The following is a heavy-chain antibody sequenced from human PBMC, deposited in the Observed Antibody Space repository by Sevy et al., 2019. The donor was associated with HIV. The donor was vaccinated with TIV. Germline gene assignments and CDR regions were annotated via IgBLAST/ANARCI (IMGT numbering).Heavy chain of an antibody. CDR2: ISYDGSNK. CDR1: GFTFSSYP. Sequence: GGSLRLSCAASGFTFSSYPMHWVRQAPGKGLEWVAVISYDGSNKYYADSVKGRFTISRDNSKNTLYLQMNSLRAEDTAVYYCARDHGSGSYYYYYGMDVWGQGTTVTVSS. CDR3: ARDHGSGSYYYYYGMDV. V-gene: IGHV3-30*04. D-gene: IGHD3-10*01. J-gene: IGHJ6*02.